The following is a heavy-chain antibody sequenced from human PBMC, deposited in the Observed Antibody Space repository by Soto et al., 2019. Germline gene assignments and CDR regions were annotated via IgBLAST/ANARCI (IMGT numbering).Heavy chain of an antibody. V-gene: IGHV3-21*01. D-gene: IGHD6-19*01. J-gene: IGHJ4*02. Sequence: PGGSLRLSCAASGFTFSSYSMNWVRQAPGKGLEWVSSISSSSSYIYYADSVKGRFTISRDNAKNSLYLQMNSLRAEDTAVYYCARSLAAVAGWSDYWGQGTLVTVSS. CDR2: ISSSSSYI. CDR3: ARSLAAVAGWSDY. CDR1: GFTFSSYS.